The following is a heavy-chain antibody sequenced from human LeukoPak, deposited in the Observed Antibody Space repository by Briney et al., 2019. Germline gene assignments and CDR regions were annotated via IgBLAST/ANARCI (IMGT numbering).Heavy chain of an antibody. V-gene: IGHV4-34*01. CDR2: INHSGST. Sequence: SETLSLTCAVYGGSFSGYYWSWIRQPPGKGLEWIGEINHSGSTNYNPSLKSRVTISVDTSKNQFSLKLSSVTAADTAVYYCARVGSYYDFWSGSNCFDPWGQGTLVTVSS. CDR1: GGSFSGYY. CDR3: ARVGSYYDFWSGSNCFDP. J-gene: IGHJ5*02. D-gene: IGHD3-3*01.